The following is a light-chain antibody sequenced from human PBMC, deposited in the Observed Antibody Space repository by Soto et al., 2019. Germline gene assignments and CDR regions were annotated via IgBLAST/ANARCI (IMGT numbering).Light chain of an antibody. Sequence: QSALAQPPSASGSPGQSVTISCTGTSSDVGGYNSVSWYQQLPGKAPKLMIYEVSKRPSGVPDRFSGSKSGNTASLTVSGLQAEDEADYYCSSYAGSDVFVFGTGTKSP. V-gene: IGLV2-8*01. J-gene: IGLJ1*01. CDR2: EVS. CDR3: SSYAGSDVFV. CDR1: SSDVGGYNS.